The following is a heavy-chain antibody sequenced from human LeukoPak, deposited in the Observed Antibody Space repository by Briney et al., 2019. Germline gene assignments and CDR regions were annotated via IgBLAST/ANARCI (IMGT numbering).Heavy chain of an antibody. V-gene: IGHV4-4*07. CDR2: IYTSGST. CDR1: GGSISSYY. J-gene: IGHJ3*02. CDR3: ARNTQPASIITMIVVGGAFDI. Sequence: SETLSLTCTVSGGSISSYYWSWIRQPAGKGLEWIGRIYTSGSTNYNPSLKSRVTMSVDTSKNQFSLKLSSVTAADTAVYYCARNTQPASIITMIVVGGAFDIWGLGTMVTVSS. D-gene: IGHD3-22*01.